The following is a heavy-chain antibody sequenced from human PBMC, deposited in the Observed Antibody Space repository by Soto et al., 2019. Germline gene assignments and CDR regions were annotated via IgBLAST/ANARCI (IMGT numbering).Heavy chain of an antibody. CDR1: GGSFSGYY. Sequence: PSETLSLTCAVYGGSFSGYYWSWIRQPPGKGLEWIGEINHSGSTNYNPSLKSRVTISVDTSKNQFSLKLSSVTAADTAVYYCARGRDSSGRNYYYYGMDVWGRGTTVTVSS. CDR3: ARGRDSSGRNYYYYGMDV. V-gene: IGHV4-34*01. D-gene: IGHD6-19*01. J-gene: IGHJ6*02. CDR2: INHSGST.